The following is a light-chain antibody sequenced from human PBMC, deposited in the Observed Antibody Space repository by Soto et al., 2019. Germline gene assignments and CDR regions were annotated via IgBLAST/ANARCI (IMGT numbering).Light chain of an antibody. CDR3: SSYTSSSTYV. CDR2: EVS. Sequence: QSALTQPASVSGSPGQSITIFCTGTSRDIGRHNYVSWYQQHPGKAPKLMIYEVSNRPSGVSNRFSGSKSGNTASLTISGLQAEDEADYYCSSYTSSSTYVFGTGTKLTVL. CDR1: SRDIGRHNY. J-gene: IGLJ1*01. V-gene: IGLV2-14*01.